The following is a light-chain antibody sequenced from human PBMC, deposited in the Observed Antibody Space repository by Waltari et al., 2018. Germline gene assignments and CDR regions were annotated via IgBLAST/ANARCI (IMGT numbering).Light chain of an antibody. CDR2: LGA. CDR3: MRGLQTPPT. J-gene: IGKJ1*01. CDR1: QSLLHGDGNNY. Sequence: DVVMTQSPLSLSVTPGEPASISCRSSQSLLHGDGNNYLGRDLQRPGQRPQHLISLGAHRASGVPDRFSGSGSGTDFTLRISRVEAEDVGVYYCMRGLQTPPTFGQGTKVEIQ. V-gene: IGKV2-28*01.